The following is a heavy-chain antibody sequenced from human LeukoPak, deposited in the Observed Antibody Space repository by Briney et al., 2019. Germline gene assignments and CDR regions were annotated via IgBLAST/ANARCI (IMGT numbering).Heavy chain of an antibody. CDR1: GGSFNTFY. CDR3: ARVGPWVNPDYYYYYMDV. Sequence: SETLSLTCDIYGGSFNTFYWSWIRQPPGKGLEWIGEINHSEITNYNPSFKSRVTISIDTSKNQFSLNLDSVTAADTAVYYCARVGPWVNPDYYYYYMDVWGKGTTVTVSS. D-gene: IGHD1-14*01. V-gene: IGHV4-34*01. CDR2: INHSEIT. J-gene: IGHJ6*03.